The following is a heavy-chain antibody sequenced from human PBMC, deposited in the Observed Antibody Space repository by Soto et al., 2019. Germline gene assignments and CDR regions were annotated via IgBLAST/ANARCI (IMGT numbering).Heavy chain of an antibody. J-gene: IGHJ3*02. CDR3: ARISNWGSSRRYDAFDI. D-gene: IGHD7-27*01. CDR2: IKQDGSEK. V-gene: IGHV3-7*01. CDR1: GFTFSSYW. Sequence: GGSLRLSCAAYGFTFSSYWMSWVRQAPGKGLEWVANIKQDGSEKYYLDSVKDRFTISRDNAKNSLYRQMNSLRAEDTAVYYCARISNWGSSRRYDAFDIWGQGTMVTVSS.